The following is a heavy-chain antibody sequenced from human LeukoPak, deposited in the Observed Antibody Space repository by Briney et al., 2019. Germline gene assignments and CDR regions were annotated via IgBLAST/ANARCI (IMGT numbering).Heavy chain of an antibody. J-gene: IGHJ4*02. Sequence: SETLSLTCPVSGGSISNYYYWTWIRQPPGKGLEWIGNVYYTGSTNFNASLKSRVTMSLDTSRNQFYLKLTSLTAADTAVYYCARGAMATTPFFDYWGQGTLVTVSS. CDR3: ARGAMATTPFFDY. CDR2: VYYTGST. V-gene: IGHV4-59*01. D-gene: IGHD5-24*01. CDR1: GGSISNYY.